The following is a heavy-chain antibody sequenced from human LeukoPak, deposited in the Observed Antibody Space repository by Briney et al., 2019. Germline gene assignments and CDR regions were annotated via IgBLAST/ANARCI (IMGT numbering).Heavy chain of an antibody. V-gene: IGHV1-46*01. CDR1: GYTFTSYF. J-gene: IGHJ6*02. D-gene: IGHD2-2*01. Sequence: ASVKVSCTASGYTFTSYFMHWVRQAPGQGLEWMGIINPSGGSTRYVQRFQDRVTMTRDTSTSTVYMELSSLRSEDTAVYYCARDITDCSSTSCPTLTYGMDVWGQGTTVTVSS. CDR2: INPSGGST. CDR3: ARDITDCSSTSCPTLTYGMDV.